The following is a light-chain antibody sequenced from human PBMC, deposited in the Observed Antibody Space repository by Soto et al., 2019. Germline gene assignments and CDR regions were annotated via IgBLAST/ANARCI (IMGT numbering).Light chain of an antibody. J-gene: IGLJ2*01. CDR1: TGPVTSGYY. V-gene: IGLV7-43*01. CDR2: STT. Sequence: QAVVTQEPSLTVSPGGTVTLTCASSTGPVTSGYYPNWFQQRPGQPPRALIYSTTYKQPWTHARFSGSLLGGKAALTLSDAHPSDETDHSCLFFYGDAVVFGGGTKRTAL. CDR3: LFFYGDAVV.